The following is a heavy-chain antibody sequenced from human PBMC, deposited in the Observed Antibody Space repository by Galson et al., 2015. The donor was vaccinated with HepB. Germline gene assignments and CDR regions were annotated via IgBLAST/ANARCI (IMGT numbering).Heavy chain of an antibody. V-gene: IGHV3-9*01. CDR3: AKDTAPRLGIAAAYPDY. D-gene: IGHD6-13*01. CDR2: ISWNSGSI. J-gene: IGHJ4*02. Sequence: SLRLSCAASGFAFDDYAMHWVRQAPGKGLEWVSGISWNSGSIGYADSVKGRFTISRDNAKNSLYLQMNSLRAEDTALYYCAKDTAPRLGIAAAYPDYWGQGTLVTVSS. CDR1: GFAFDDYA.